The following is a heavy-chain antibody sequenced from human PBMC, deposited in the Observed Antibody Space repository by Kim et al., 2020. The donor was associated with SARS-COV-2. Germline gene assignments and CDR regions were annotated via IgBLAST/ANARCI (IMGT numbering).Heavy chain of an antibody. V-gene: IGHV3-23*01. CDR1: GFTFSSYA. Sequence: GGSLRLSCAASGFTFSSYAMSWVRQAPGKGLEWVSAISGSGGSTYYAASVKGRFTISRDNSKNTLYLQMNSLRAEDTAVYYCAKGEGGLITMSICLDIWGQGTMVTVSS. CDR3: AKGEGGLITMSICLDI. D-gene: IGHD3-22*01. CDR2: ISGSGGST. J-gene: IGHJ3*02.